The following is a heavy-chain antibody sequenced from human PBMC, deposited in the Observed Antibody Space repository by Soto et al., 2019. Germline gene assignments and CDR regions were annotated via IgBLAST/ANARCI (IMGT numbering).Heavy chain of an antibody. V-gene: IGHV4-39*01. D-gene: IGHD2-15*01. Sequence: QLQLQESGPGLVKPSETLSLTCTVSGGSISSSSYYWGWIRQPPGKGLEWIGSIYYSGSTYYNPSPKSRVTIPADTSKNQFSLKLSSVTAADTAVYYCARHTPAISISDHWGQGTLVTVSS. CDR1: GGSISSSSYY. J-gene: IGHJ4*02. CDR2: IYYSGST. CDR3: ARHTPAISISDH.